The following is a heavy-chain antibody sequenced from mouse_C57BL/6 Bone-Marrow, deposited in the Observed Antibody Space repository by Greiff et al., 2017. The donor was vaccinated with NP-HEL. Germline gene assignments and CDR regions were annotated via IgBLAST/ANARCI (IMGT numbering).Heavy chain of an antibody. CDR2: IHPNSGST. CDR3: AREGTTVVATDY. Sequence: VQLQQPGAELVKPGASVKLSCKASGYTFTSYWMHWVKQRPGQGLEWIGMIHPNSGSTNYNEKFKSKATLTVDKSSSTAYMQLSSLTSEDSAVYYCAREGTTVVATDYWGQGTTLTVSS. V-gene: IGHV1-64*01. CDR1: GYTFTSYW. D-gene: IGHD1-1*01. J-gene: IGHJ2*01.